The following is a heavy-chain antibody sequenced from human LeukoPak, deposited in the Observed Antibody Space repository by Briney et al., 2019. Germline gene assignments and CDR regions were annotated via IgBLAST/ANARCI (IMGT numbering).Heavy chain of an antibody. V-gene: IGHV1-2*02. CDR3: ARPRASAAGTGAFDI. CDR2: INPNSGRT. J-gene: IGHJ3*02. CDR1: GYTFTGYY. D-gene: IGHD6-13*01. Sequence: ASVKVSRTASGYTFTGYYMHWVRQAPGHGREWMGWINPNSGRTNYAQKFQGRLTMTRDTSISTAYMELSRLRSYDTAVYYCARPRASAAGTGAFDIWGEGTMVTVSS.